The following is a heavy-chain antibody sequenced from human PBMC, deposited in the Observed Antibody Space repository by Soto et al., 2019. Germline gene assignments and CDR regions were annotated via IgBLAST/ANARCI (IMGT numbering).Heavy chain of an antibody. V-gene: IGHV3-23*01. CDR3: AKPLWFGELLFPDI. CDR2: ISGSGGST. Sequence: GGSLRLSCAASGFTFSSYAMSWVRQAPGKGLEWVSAISGSGGSTYYADSVKGRFTISRDNSKNTLYLQMNSLRVEDTAVYYCAKPLWFGELLFPDIWGQGTMVTVSS. D-gene: IGHD3-10*01. CDR1: GFTFSSYA. J-gene: IGHJ3*02.